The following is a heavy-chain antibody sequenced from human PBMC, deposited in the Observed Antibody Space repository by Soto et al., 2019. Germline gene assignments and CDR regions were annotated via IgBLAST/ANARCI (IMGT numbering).Heavy chain of an antibody. CDR2: IFSIRTT. CDR3: ACIFSGGYRYRMAV. J-gene: IGHJ6*02. CDR1: GGSISSSSYY. D-gene: IGHD5-18*01. Sequence: SGTLSLTCTVSGGSISSSSYYWGWIRQPTGKGREGIGSIFSIRTTYYIPPLKSRVTISVATSLNQFSLTLCSVTAADTAVYYFACIFSGGYRYRMAVLGQGTTVTASS. V-gene: IGHV4-39*01.